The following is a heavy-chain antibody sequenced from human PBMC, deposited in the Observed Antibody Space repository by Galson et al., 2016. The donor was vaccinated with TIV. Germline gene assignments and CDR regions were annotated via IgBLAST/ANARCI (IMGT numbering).Heavy chain of an antibody. CDR1: GFTFVNYA. J-gene: IGHJ3*02. D-gene: IGHD2/OR15-2a*01. V-gene: IGHV3-30*04. CDR2: ISYDGTNK. CDR3: ARDGLGVIGIQMWGHAFDI. Sequence: SLRLSCAASGFTFVNYALHWVRQAPGKGLEWVAVISYDGTNKFYADSVKGRVTISRDNSKNTLYLQMNSLRVEDTAVYYCARDGLGVIGIQMWGHAFDIWGRGTMVTVSS.